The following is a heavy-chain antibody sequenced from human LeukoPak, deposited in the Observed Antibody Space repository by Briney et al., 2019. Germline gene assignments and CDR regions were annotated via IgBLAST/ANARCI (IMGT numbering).Heavy chain of an antibody. V-gene: IGHV1-46*01. CDR3: ARDMLAVPSNWFDP. CDR2: VNPSGGGT. Sequence: GASVKVSCMASGYTFTSYYIHSLRQAPAQGGAWMGVVNPSGGGTSDAQKFQSRVTMTRDTTTSTVYMGLRRLRSEDTAVYFCARDMLAVPSNWFDPWGQGTLVT. J-gene: IGHJ5*02. D-gene: IGHD2-8*01. CDR1: GYTFTSYY.